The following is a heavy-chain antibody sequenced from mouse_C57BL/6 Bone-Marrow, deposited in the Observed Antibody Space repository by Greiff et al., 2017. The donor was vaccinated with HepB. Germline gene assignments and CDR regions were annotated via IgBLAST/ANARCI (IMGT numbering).Heavy chain of an antibody. CDR3: TTGVTALSFDY. J-gene: IGHJ2*01. CDR2: IDPENGDT. Sequence: VQLQQSGAELVRPGASVKLSCTASGYNIKDYYMHWVKQRPEQGLEWIGWIDPENGDTEYAPKFQGKATITADTSSNTAYLQLSSLTSEDTAVYYCTTGVTALSFDYWGQGTTLTVSS. CDR1: GYNIKDYY. D-gene: IGHD2-5*01. V-gene: IGHV14-4*01.